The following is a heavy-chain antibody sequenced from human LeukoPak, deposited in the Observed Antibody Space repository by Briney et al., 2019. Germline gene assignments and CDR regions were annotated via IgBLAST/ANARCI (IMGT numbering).Heavy chain of an antibody. CDR3: ARVAPPGLINAFDI. Sequence: SETLSLTCNVSGGSIRGYYWSWIRQPPGKGLEWIGYIYSSGSTNYNPSLKSRVTMSVDTSKNQFSLKVSSVTAADTAVYYCARVAPPGLINAFDIWGQGTMVTVSS. D-gene: IGHD3-10*01. J-gene: IGHJ3*02. CDR2: IYSSGST. CDR1: GGSIRGYY. V-gene: IGHV4-59*08.